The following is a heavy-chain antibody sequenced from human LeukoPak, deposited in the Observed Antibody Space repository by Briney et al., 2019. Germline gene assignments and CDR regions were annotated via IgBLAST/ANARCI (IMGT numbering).Heavy chain of an antibody. CDR2: ITNNGRST. CDR3: AKDVTGVVDGYNNYFDY. D-gene: IGHD5-24*01. Sequence: GGSLRLSCAASGFTFSSYAMSWVRQAPGKGLEWVSAITNNGRSTYYADSVKGRFTISRDNSKNTLYLQINSLRAEDTAVYHCAKDVTGVVDGYNNYFDYWGQGTLVTVSS. J-gene: IGHJ4*02. V-gene: IGHV3-23*01. CDR1: GFTFSSYA.